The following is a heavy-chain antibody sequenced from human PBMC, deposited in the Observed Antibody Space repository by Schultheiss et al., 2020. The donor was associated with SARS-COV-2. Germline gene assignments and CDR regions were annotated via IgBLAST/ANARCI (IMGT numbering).Heavy chain of an antibody. J-gene: IGHJ4*02. CDR1: GFTFSSYA. Sequence: GGSLRLSCAASGFTFSSYAMHWVRQAPGKGLEWVAVISYDGSNKYYADSVKGRFTISRDNAKNSLYLQMNSLRAEDTAVYYCASSCSSTSCDRDYWGQGTLVTVSS. D-gene: IGHD2-2*02. CDR3: ASSCSSTSCDRDY. V-gene: IGHV3-30*04. CDR2: ISYDGSNK.